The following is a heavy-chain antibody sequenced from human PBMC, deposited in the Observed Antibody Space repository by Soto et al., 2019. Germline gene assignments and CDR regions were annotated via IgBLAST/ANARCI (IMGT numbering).Heavy chain of an antibody. V-gene: IGHV3-30*18. CDR1: GFTFSDCG. CDR2: VTYEGTEI. Sequence: QVQLVESXGGVVXPGRSLRXXCAAXGFTFSDCGMHWVRQAPGKGLEWVAVVTYEGTEIHYADSVRGRFTXXXXXXXXXXXXXMDSLRVEDTAVYYCVKEQSSGYWRTADYWGQGTLITVS. D-gene: IGHD6-25*01. J-gene: IGHJ4*02. CDR3: VKEQSSGYWRTADY.